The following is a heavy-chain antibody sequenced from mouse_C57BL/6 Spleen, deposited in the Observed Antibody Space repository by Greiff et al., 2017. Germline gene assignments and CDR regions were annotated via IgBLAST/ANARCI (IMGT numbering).Heavy chain of an antibody. J-gene: IGHJ2*01. V-gene: IGHV1-55*01. D-gene: IGHD1-1*01. CDR2: IYPGSGST. Sequence: QVQLKQPGAELVKPGASVKMSCKASGYTFTSYWITWVKQRPGQGLEWIGDIYPGSGSTNYNEKFKSKATLTVDTSSSTAYMQLSSLTSEDSAVYYCARSSYYGSRGYYFDYWGQGTTLTVSS. CDR1: GYTFTSYW. CDR3: ARSSYYGSRGYYFDY.